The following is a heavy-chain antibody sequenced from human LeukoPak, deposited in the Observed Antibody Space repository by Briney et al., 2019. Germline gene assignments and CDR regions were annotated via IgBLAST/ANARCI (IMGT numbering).Heavy chain of an antibody. V-gene: IGHV3-33*03. D-gene: IGHD4-17*01. CDR3: ARDDGDYDY. J-gene: IGHJ4*02. CDR1: GFTFSSYG. CDR2: IWYDGSNK. Sequence: GGSLRLSCAASGFTFSSYGMHWVRQAPGKGLEWVAVIWYDGSNKYYADSVKGRFTISRDNAKNSLYLQMNSLRAEDTALYYCARDDGDYDYWGQGTLVTVSS.